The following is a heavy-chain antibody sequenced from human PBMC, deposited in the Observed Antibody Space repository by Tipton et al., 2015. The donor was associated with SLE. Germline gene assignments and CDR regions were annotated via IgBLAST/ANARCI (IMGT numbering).Heavy chain of an antibody. D-gene: IGHD6-25*01. CDR3: AREISARAPEGY. Sequence: SLRLSCAASGFTFSDYYMSWIRQAPGKGLEWVSYISSSSSYTNYADSVKGRFTISRDNAKNSLYLQMNSLRAEDTAVYYCAREISARAPEGYWGQGTLVTVSS. CDR2: ISSSSSYT. J-gene: IGHJ4*02. CDR1: GFTFSDYY. V-gene: IGHV3-11*05.